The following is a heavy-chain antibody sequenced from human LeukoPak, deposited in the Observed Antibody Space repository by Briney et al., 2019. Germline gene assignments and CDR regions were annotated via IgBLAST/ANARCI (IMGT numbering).Heavy chain of an antibody. V-gene: IGHV1-18*01. CDR2: ISAYNGNT. Sequence: ASVKVSCKASGYTFTSYGISWVRQAPGQGLEWMGWISAYNGNTNYAQKLQGRVTMTTDTSTSTAYMELRSLRSDDTAVYYCARDQEGSLGYCSGGSCYEFDYWGQGTLVTVSS. J-gene: IGHJ4*02. CDR1: GYTFTSYG. CDR3: ARDQEGSLGYCSGGSCYEFDY. D-gene: IGHD2-15*01.